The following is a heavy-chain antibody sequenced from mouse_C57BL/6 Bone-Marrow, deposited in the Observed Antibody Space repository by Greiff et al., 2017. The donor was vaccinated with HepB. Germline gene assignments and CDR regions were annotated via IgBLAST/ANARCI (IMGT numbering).Heavy chain of an antibody. J-gene: IGHJ4*01. Sequence: LQESGAELARPGASVKLSCKASGYTFTSYGISWVKQRTGQGLEWIGEIYPRSGNTYYNEKFKGKATLTADKSSSTAYMELRSLTSEDSAVYFCARDGSSFYAMDYWGQGTSVTVSS. V-gene: IGHV1-81*01. D-gene: IGHD1-1*01. CDR2: IYPRSGNT. CDR1: GYTFTSYG. CDR3: ARDGSSFYAMDY.